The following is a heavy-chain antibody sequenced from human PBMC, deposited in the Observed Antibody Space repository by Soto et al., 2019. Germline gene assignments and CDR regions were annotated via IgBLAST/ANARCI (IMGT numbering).Heavy chain of an antibody. CDR1: GFTFSSYA. D-gene: IGHD3-22*01. V-gene: IGHV3-30*14. CDR2: ISYDGSNK. Sequence: GGSLRLSCAASGFTFSSYAMHWVRQAPGKGLEWVAVISYDGSNKYYADSVKGRFTISRESAKNSLFLQINSLRAGDTAVYYCARVINYHTSGFYYDYWGHVTVVTVSS. J-gene: IGHJ4*01. CDR3: ARVINYHTSGFYYDY.